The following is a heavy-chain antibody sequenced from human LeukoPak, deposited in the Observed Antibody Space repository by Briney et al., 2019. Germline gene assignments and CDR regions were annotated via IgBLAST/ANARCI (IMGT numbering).Heavy chain of an antibody. CDR3: ARNDYSGRYGRDYYYYGMDV. V-gene: IGHV1-18*01. Sequence: ASVKVSCKASGYTFTSYGISWVRQAPGQGLEWMGWIGAYNGNTNYAQKLQGRVTMTTDTSTSTAYMELRSLRSDDTAVYYCARNDYSGRYGRDYYYYGMDVWGQGTTVTVSS. CDR1: GYTFTSYG. J-gene: IGHJ6*02. D-gene: IGHD6-19*01. CDR2: IGAYNGNT.